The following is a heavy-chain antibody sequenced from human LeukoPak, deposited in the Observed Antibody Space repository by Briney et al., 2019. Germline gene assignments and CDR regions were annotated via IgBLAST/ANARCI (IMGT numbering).Heavy chain of an antibody. Sequence: SVKVSCKASGGTFSSYAISWVRQAPGQGLEWMGGIIPIFGTANYAQKFQGRVSITADESTSTAYMELSSLRSEDTAVYYCARTVVYSSSSPYYYGLDVWGQGTTVTVSS. J-gene: IGHJ6*02. CDR2: IIPIFGTA. D-gene: IGHD6-6*01. V-gene: IGHV1-69*13. CDR1: GGTFSSYA. CDR3: ARTVVYSSSSPYYYGLDV.